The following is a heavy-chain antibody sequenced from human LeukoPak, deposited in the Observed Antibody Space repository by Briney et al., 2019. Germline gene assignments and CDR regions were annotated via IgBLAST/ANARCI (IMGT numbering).Heavy chain of an antibody. V-gene: IGHV4-39*01. CDR1: GGSISSSSYY. CDR2: IYYSGST. Sequence: ASETLSLTCTVSGGSISSSSYYWGWIRQPPGKGLEWIGSIYYSGSTYYNPSLKSRVTISGDTSKNQFSLKLRSVTAADTAVYYCASLVVVVVTASEIDYWGQGTLVTVSS. D-gene: IGHD2-21*02. CDR3: ASLVVVVVTASEIDY. J-gene: IGHJ4*02.